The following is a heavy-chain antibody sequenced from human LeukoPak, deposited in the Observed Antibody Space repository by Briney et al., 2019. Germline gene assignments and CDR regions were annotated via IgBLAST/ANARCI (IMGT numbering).Heavy chain of an antibody. D-gene: IGHD3-3*01. V-gene: IGHV1-2*06. CDR3: ARVSPRSGAFDI. CDR2: INPNSGGT. CDR1: GYTFTGYY. Sequence: ASVKVSCKASGYTFTGYYMHWVRQAPGQGLEWMGRINPNSGGTNYAQKFQGRVTMTRDTSISTAYMELSKLRSDDTAVYYCARVSPRSGAFDIWGQGTMVTVS. J-gene: IGHJ3*02.